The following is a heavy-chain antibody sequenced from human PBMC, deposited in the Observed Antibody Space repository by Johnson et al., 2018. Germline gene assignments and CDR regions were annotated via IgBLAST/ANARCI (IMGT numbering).Heavy chain of an antibody. J-gene: IGHJ3*02. CDR1: GFIFSNAW. CDR3: TTDRGTHPRYVYWLHAFDI. Sequence: VQLVESGGGLIEPGGSLRLSCVASGFIFSNAWMNWVRQAPGTGLAWVGRIKSKSHGGTSEVAAPVKGRFSISRDDSKNTLSLQMNSLKTEDTAVYYCTTDRGTHPRYVYWLHAFDIWGRGTMVTVSS. CDR2: IKSKSHGGTS. D-gene: IGHD3-9*01. V-gene: IGHV3-15*07.